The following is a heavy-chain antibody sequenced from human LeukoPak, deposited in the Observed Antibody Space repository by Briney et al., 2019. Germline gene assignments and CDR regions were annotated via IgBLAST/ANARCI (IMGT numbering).Heavy chain of an antibody. V-gene: IGHV3-21*01. D-gene: IGHD3-16*01. J-gene: IGHJ4*02. CDR3: ARVGKSISTYFDY. CDR2: ISPSSSYI. Sequence: PGGPLRLSCAASGFTFSSYSINWVRQAPGKGLEWVSSISPSSSYISYADSVKGRFTISRDNAKNSLYLQMNSLRAEDTAVYYCARVGKSISTYFDYWGQGTLVTVSS. CDR1: GFTFSSYS.